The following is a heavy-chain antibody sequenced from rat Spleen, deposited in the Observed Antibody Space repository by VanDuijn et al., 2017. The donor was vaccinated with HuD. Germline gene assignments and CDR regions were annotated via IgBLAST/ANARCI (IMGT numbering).Heavy chain of an antibody. D-gene: IGHD3-4*01. CDR1: GFSLSSYH. J-gene: IGHJ2*01. CDR3: ARANRETYAHFDY. CDR2: IWTGGTT. Sequence: QVQVKESGPGLVQPSQTLSLTCTVSGFSLSSYHVSWVRQPPGKGLEWMGVIWTGGTTAYNSLLESRLSITRDISKSQIFLKMNSLQTEDTATYYCARANRETYAHFDYWGQGVMVTVSS. V-gene: IGHV2-43*01.